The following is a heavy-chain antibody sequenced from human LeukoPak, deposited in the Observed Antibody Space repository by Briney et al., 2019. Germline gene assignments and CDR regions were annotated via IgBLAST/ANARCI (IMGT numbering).Heavy chain of an antibody. V-gene: IGHV3-53*04. D-gene: IGHD1-7*01. J-gene: IGHJ4*02. CDR3: ARDPGTMTPYYYFDY. CDR1: GFTVSSNY. Sequence: GRSLRLSCAASGFTVSSNYMSWVRQAPGKGLEWVSVIYSGGSTYYADSVKGRFTISRHNSKNTLYLQMNSLRAEDTAVYYCARDPGTMTPYYYFDYWGQGTLVTVSS. CDR2: IYSGGST.